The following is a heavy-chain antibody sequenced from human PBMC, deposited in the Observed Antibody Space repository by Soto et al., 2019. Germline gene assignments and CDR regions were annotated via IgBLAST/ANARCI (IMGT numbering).Heavy chain of an antibody. CDR1: GGSISSYY. D-gene: IGHD5-12*01. V-gene: IGHV4-59*01. CDR2: IYYSGST. Sequence: KSSETLSLTCTVSGGSISSYYWSWIRQPPGKGLEWIGYIYYSGSTNYNPSLKSRVTISVDTSKNQFSLKLSSVTAADTAVYYCAGGDTVATTLDYWGQGTLVTVSS. J-gene: IGHJ4*02. CDR3: AGGDTVATTLDY.